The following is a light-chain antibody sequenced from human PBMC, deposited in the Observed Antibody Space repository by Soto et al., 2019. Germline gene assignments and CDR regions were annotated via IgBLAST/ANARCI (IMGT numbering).Light chain of an antibody. Sequence: DIQMTQSPSSLSASVGDRVTITCRASQTISSYLNWYQKKAGKAPKLLIYAASSFQSGVPSRFSGSGSGTDFTLTISSLQPEDFATYYCQQSYSIPFTFGGGTKVEIK. V-gene: IGKV1-39*01. CDR2: AAS. J-gene: IGKJ4*01. CDR1: QTISSY. CDR3: QQSYSIPFT.